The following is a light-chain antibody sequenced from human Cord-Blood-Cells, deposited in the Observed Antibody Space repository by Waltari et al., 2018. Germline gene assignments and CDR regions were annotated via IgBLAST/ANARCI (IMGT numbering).Light chain of an antibody. CDR3: QAWDGSTAV. CDR2: QDS. CDR1: KLGDKY. V-gene: IGLV3-1*01. J-gene: IGLJ2*01. Sequence: SYELTQPPSVSVSPGQTASITCPGDKLGDKYACWYQQKPGQSPVMVIYQDSKRPSGVPERVSCTNSWDTATLTISGTQAMDEADYYCQAWDGSTAVFGGGTKLTVL.